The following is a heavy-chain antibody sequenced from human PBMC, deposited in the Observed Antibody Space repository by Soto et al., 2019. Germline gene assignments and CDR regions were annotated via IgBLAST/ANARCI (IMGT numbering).Heavy chain of an antibody. D-gene: IGHD2-2*02. CDR3: ARAPEVIPATIYFDS. Sequence: QSQTLSLTCAISGDIVSSNSAAWNWIRQSPSRGLEWLGGTYYRSKWYNDYAVSVKSRITINPDTSKNQFSLQLNSVTPEDTAMYYCARAPEVIPATIYFDSWGQGTLVTVSS. CDR2: TYYRSKWYN. CDR1: GDIVSSNSAA. J-gene: IGHJ4*02. V-gene: IGHV6-1*01.